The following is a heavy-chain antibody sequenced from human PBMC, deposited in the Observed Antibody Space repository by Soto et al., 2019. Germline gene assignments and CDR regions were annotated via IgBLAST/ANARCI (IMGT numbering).Heavy chain of an antibody. J-gene: IGHJ6*02. D-gene: IGHD4-17*01. V-gene: IGHV3-30*18. CDR3: AKDLQAYGDYDYDCYGLDV. Sequence: QLVESGGGVVPPGASLRLSCAASGFTFSTFGMHWVRQTPGKGLEWVAVISYDGNNKVYADSGKGRFTISRDNFKNTVDLVMNNLKVDDTAVYYCAKDLQAYGDYDYDCYGLDVWGQGATVSVSS. CDR2: ISYDGNNK. CDR1: GFTFSTFG.